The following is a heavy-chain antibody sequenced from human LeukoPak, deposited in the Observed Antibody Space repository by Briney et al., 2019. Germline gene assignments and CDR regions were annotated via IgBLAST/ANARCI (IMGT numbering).Heavy chain of an antibody. J-gene: IGHJ4*02. CDR2: IYYSGST. D-gene: IGHD3-22*01. Sequence: KPSETLYLTCTVSGGSISSSSYYWGWIRQPPGKGLEWIGSIYYSGSTYYNPSLKSRVTISVDTSKNQFSLKLSTVTAADTAVYYCASAPQAYYYDSSGRSPFDYWGQGTLVTVSS. V-gene: IGHV4-39*01. CDR3: ASAPQAYYYDSSGRSPFDY. CDR1: GGSISSSSYY.